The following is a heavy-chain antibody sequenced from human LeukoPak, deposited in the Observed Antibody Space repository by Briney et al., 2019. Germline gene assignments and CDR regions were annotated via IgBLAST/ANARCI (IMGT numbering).Heavy chain of an antibody. D-gene: IGHD6-19*01. CDR2: INPSGGST. CDR1: GYTFTSYY. Sequence: ASVKVSCKASGYTFTSYYMHWVRQAPGQGLEWMGIINPSGGSTSCAQKFQGRVTMTRDTSTSTVYMELSSLRSEDTAVYYCAAAIAVAGATSPLVYWGQGTLATVSS. J-gene: IGHJ4*02. CDR3: AAAIAVAGATSPLVY. V-gene: IGHV1-46*01.